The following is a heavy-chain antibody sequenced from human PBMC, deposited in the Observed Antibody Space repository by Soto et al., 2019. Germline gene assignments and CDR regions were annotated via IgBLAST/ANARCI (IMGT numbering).Heavy chain of an antibody. Sequence: PSETLSLTCTVSGGSISSGGYYWSWIRQHPGKGLEWIGYIYYSGSTYYNPSLKSRVTISVDTSKNQFSLKLSSVTAADTAVYYCARLDSSGYYDGYYFDYWGQGTLVTVSS. J-gene: IGHJ4*02. D-gene: IGHD3-22*01. CDR1: GGSISSGGYY. CDR3: ARLDSSGYYDGYYFDY. V-gene: IGHV4-31*03. CDR2: IYYSGST.